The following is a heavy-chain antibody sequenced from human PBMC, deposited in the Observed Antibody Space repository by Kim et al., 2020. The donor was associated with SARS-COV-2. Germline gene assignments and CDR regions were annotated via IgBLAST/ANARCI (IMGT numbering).Heavy chain of an antibody. CDR3: ARDTGEGVY. CDR2: YI. J-gene: IGHJ4*02. Sequence: YIYYADSVKGRFTISRDNAKNSLYLQMNSLRAEDTAVYYCARDTGEGVYWGQGTLVTVSS. V-gene: IGHV3-21*01. D-gene: IGHD3-16*01.